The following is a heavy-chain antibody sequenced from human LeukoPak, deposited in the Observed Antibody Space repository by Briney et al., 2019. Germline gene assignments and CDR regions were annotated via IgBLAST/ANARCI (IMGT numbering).Heavy chain of an antibody. J-gene: IGHJ5*02. Sequence: GGSLRLSCAASGFTFSNAWMSWVRQAPGKGLEWVAVISYDGSNKYYADSVKGRFTISRDNSKNTLYLQMNSLRAEDTAVYYCARGGNYYDSSVFNWFDPWGQGTLVTVSS. CDR3: ARGGNYYDSSVFNWFDP. CDR2: ISYDGSNK. D-gene: IGHD3-22*01. V-gene: IGHV3-30*01. CDR1: GFTFSNAW.